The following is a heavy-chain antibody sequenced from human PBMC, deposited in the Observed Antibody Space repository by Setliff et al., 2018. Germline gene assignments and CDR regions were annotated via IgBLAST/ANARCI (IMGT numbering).Heavy chain of an antibody. V-gene: IGHV1-46*01. CDR2: INCTGGSA. CDR1: GYTFTNYH. CDR3: VRGGRTLTTLPPSPPFAY. Sequence: ASVKVSCKASGYTFTNYHMHWVRQAPGQGLEWMGVINCTGGSATYAQKFQGRVTMTRDTSTSTAYMELSSLRSEDRAIYHYVRGGRTLTTLPPSPPFAYWGQGTLVTVSS. D-gene: IGHD4-17*01. J-gene: IGHJ4*02.